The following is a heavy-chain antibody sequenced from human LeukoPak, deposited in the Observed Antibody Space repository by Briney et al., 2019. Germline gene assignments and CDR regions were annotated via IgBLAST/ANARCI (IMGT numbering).Heavy chain of an antibody. J-gene: IGHJ4*02. CDR3: AKDPQILRWSFDY. Sequence: GGSLRLSCAASGFTFSTYAMSWVRRTPGKGLEWVSAITGGCVTTYYADSVKGRFTISRDNPKKTLYLQMQSVRAEDTAVYYCAKDPQILRWSFDYWGQGTLVTVSS. CDR2: ITGGCVTT. CDR1: GFTFSTYA. V-gene: IGHV3-23*01. D-gene: IGHD4-23*01.